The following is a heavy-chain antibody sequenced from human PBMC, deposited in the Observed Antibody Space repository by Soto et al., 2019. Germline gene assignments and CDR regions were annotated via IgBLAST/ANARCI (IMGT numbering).Heavy chain of an antibody. J-gene: IGHJ6*04. D-gene: IGHD3-10*01. V-gene: IGHV4-61*01. Sequence: QVQLQESGPGLVKPSETLSLTCTVSGDSVSSGSYYWMWIRQPPGKGLEWIGYFSNSGSTNYNSYLNTRVTIAVNKSKNQLSLKLTSVIAADTAVYYCARAYYVGSGRGRSMDVWGKGTTVTASS. CDR3: ARAYYVGSGRGRSMDV. CDR1: GDSVSSGSYY. CDR2: FSNSGST.